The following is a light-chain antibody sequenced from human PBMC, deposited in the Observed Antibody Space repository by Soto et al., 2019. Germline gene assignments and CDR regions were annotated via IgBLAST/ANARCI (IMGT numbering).Light chain of an antibody. CDR2: KAS. Sequence: DIQMTQSPSTLSASVGDRVTITCRASQSITIWLAWYQQKPGKAPNLLIYKASILKSGVPSRFSGSGSGTEFTLTINSLQPDDFATYYCQQYSSYSWTFGQGTKVEIK. J-gene: IGKJ1*01. CDR3: QQYSSYSWT. V-gene: IGKV1-5*03. CDR1: QSITIW.